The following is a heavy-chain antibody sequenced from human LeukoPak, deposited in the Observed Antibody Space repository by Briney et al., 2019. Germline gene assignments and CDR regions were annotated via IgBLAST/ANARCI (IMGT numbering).Heavy chain of an antibody. J-gene: IGHJ5*02. CDR1: GFTVSTNY. D-gene: IGHD7-27*01. CDR3: ARVSSGRWFDP. Sequence: GGSLRLSCAASGFTVSTNYMSWVRQAPGKGLEWVSIISIGGSTYYADSVRGRFTISRDNSKNPLYLQMNSLRAEDTAMYYCARVSSGRWFDPWGQGTLVAVSS. V-gene: IGHV3-53*01. CDR2: ISIGGST.